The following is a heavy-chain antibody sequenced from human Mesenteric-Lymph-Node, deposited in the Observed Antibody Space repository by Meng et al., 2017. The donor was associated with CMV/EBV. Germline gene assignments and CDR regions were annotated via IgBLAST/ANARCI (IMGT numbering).Heavy chain of an antibody. Sequence: CTVSGGSVSSGSYYWSWIRQPPGKGLEWIGYIYYSGSTNYNPFLKSRVTISVDTSKNQFSLKLSSVTAADTAVYYCARAPGQSWFDPWGQGTLVTVSS. CDR2: IYYSGST. J-gene: IGHJ5*02. CDR3: ARAPGQSWFDP. V-gene: IGHV4-61*01. D-gene: IGHD1-1*01. CDR1: GGSVSSGSYY.